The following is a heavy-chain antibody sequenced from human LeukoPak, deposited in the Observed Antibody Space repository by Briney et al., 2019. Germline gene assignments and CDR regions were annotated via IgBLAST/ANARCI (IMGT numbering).Heavy chain of an antibody. D-gene: IGHD3-10*01. J-gene: IGHJ4*02. CDR1: GFTVSSNY. V-gene: IGHV3-66*01. CDR3: ARSLTSGNYYFDY. CDR2: MYSGGTS. Sequence: GGSLRLSCEVSGFTVSSNYMIWVRQAPGKGLEWVSIMYSGGTSYYADSVKGRFTISRDNSKNTLYLQMISLRAEDTAVYYCARSLTSGNYYFDYWGQGTLVTVSS.